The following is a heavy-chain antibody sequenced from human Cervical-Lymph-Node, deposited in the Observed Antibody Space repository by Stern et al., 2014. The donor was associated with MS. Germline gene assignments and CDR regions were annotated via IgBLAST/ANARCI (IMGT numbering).Heavy chain of an antibody. CDR3: ARGTYYNSVWGSYRPFALDV. CDR1: GGSFRSDAHY. CDR2: VHYSGRT. Sequence: QLQLQESGPGLVKPSQTLSLTCTVSGGSFRSDAHYWNWIRQRPGEGLEWIGYVHYSGRTYSHPSLKSRITMSVDTSKSQFSLKLSSVTAADTAVFYCARGTYYNSVWGSYRPFALDVWGQGTTVTVSS. J-gene: IGHJ6*02. V-gene: IGHV4-31*03. D-gene: IGHD3-16*02.